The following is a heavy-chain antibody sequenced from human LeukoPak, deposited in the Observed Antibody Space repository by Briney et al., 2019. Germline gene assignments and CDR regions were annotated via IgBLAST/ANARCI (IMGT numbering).Heavy chain of an antibody. D-gene: IGHD2-15*01. CDR1: GGSISDNY. J-gene: IGHJ4*02. Sequence: NPSETLSLTCTVSGGSISDNYWSWIRQPPGKGLEWIGYAYYSGHTNYNSSLKSRVTMSLDTSKSQFSLRLSSVTAADTAVYFCARHPFATPFDYWGPGTLVTVSS. V-gene: IGHV4-59*08. CDR3: ARHPFATPFDY. CDR2: AYYSGHT.